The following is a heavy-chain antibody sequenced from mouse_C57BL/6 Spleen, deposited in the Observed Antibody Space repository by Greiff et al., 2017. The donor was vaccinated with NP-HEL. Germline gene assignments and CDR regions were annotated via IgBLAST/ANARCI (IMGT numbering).Heavy chain of an antibody. J-gene: IGHJ2*01. CDR2: IYPRSGNT. V-gene: IGHV1-81*01. Sequence: VQLKESGAELARPGASVKLSCKASGYTFTSYGISWVKQRTGQGLEWIGEIYPRSGNTYYNEKFKGKATLTADKSSSTAYMELRSLTSEDSAVYFCARWPAAQAKRGYFDYWGQGTTLTVSS. CDR1: GYTFTSYG. D-gene: IGHD3-2*02. CDR3: ARWPAAQAKRGYFDY.